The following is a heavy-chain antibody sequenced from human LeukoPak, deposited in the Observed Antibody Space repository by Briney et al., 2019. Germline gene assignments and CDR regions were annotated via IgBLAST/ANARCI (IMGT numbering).Heavy chain of an antibody. J-gene: IGHJ6*03. Sequence: SETLSLTCTVSGGSISSYYWSWIRQPAGKGLEWIGRIYTSGSTNYSPSLKSRVTISVDTSKNQFSLKLSSVIAADTAVYYCARASLHYCSSTSCYLKYYYMDVWGKGTTVTVSS. CDR3: ARASLHYCSSTSCYLKYYYMDV. CDR2: IYTSGST. CDR1: GGSISSYY. V-gene: IGHV4-4*07. D-gene: IGHD2-2*01.